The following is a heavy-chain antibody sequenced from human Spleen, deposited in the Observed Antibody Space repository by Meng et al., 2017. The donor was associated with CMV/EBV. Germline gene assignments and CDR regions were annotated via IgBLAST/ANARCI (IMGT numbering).Heavy chain of an antibody. Sequence: ASVKVSCKDSGYSINDYYFHWVRQAPGQGLEWMGWINRDSGRTSYGRKFQGRVILTRDTSISTAYMELSRLRSDDTAVYYCAREGGGLRRDFGYWGQGTQVTVSS. CDR3: AREGGGLRRDFGY. CDR1: GYSINDYY. V-gene: IGHV1-2*02. J-gene: IGHJ4*02. D-gene: IGHD3-16*01. CDR2: INRDSGRT.